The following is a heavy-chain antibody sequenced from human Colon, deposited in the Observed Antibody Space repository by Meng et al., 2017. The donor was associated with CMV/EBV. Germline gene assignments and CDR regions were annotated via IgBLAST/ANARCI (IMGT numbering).Heavy chain of an antibody. CDR1: GGSIRSSGYY. J-gene: IGHJ5*02. CDR2: MFYTGST. CDR3: ARDGQRMSVVLGVPNWFDP. V-gene: IGHV4-39*07. Sequence: SETLSLTCTVSGGSIRSSGYYWGWIRQPPGKGLEWIGSMFYTGSTYYNPSLKSRVTISIDTSKNQFSLNLTSVTAADTAIYYCARDGQRMSVVLGVPNWFDPWGQGTLVTVSS. D-gene: IGHD3-10*01.